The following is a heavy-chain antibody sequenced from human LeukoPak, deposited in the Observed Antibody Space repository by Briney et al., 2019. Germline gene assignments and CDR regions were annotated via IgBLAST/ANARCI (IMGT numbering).Heavy chain of an antibody. J-gene: IGHJ4*02. D-gene: IGHD1-20*01. Sequence: SGTLSLTCAVSGGSISSSNWWSWVRQPPGKGLEWIGEIYHSGSTNYNPSLKSRVTISVDKSKNQFSLKLSSVTAADTAVYYCAREGITGTAPIDYWGQGTLVTVSS. CDR3: AREGITGTAPIDY. CDR2: IYHSGST. CDR1: GGSISSSNW. V-gene: IGHV4-4*02.